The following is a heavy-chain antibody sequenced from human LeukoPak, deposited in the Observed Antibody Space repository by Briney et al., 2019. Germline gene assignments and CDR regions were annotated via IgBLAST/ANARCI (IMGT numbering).Heavy chain of an antibody. V-gene: IGHV1-2*02. D-gene: IGHD2-2*01. CDR2: INPNSGGT. Sequence: ASVKVSCKASGYTFTGYYMHWVRQASGQGLEWMGWINPNSGGTNYAQKFQGRVTMTRDTSISTAYMELSRLRSDDTAVYYCARVMYCSSTSCRTPCDYWGQGTLVTVSS. J-gene: IGHJ4*02. CDR3: ARVMYCSSTSCRTPCDY. CDR1: GYTFTGYY.